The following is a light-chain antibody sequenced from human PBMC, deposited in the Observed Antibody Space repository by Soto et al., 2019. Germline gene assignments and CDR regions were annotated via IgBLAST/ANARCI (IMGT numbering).Light chain of an antibody. CDR3: QQYNNWPS. Sequence: VMTQSPSALSVSPLERATLSCRASQTVSRNLAWYQQRPGQSPRLLIYDISTRAAGVPARFSGSGSETEFTLTIRSLQSEDFAVYFCQQYNNWPSFGQGTRLEIK. J-gene: IGKJ5*01. V-gene: IGKV3-15*01. CDR2: DIS. CDR1: QTVSRN.